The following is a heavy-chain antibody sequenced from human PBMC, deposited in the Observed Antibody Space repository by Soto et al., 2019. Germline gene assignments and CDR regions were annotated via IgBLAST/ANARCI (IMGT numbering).Heavy chain of an antibody. CDR1: GYNFNRYW. J-gene: IGHJ4*02. CDR3: IIGWTFYYFHY. Sequence: PGESLKISCKGSGYNFNRYWIGWVRQMPGKGLEWMGVIYPADSDTRYSPSFQGRATITADKSISTAYRQWSRLKASDTAFYYCIIGWTFYYFHYWGQGALVTVSS. D-gene: IGHD2-15*01. V-gene: IGHV5-51*01. CDR2: IYPADSDT.